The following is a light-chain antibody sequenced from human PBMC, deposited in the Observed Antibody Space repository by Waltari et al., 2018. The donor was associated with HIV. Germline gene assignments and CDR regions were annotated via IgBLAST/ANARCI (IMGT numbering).Light chain of an antibody. Sequence: DIQRTQSPSALAASVGYRVTITCRASQTNSTYLHWYQQKPGKAPKVLIYGASGLQTGVPARFSGSGSGTDFTLTISSLQPEDVATYYCQHSYNIPLTFGQGTKVEIK. CDR2: GAS. V-gene: IGKV1-39*01. J-gene: IGKJ1*01. CDR3: QHSYNIPLT. CDR1: QTNSTY.